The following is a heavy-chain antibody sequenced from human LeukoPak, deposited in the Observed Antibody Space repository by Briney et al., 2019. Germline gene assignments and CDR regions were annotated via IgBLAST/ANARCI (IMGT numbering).Heavy chain of an antibody. D-gene: IGHD2-15*01. CDR2: INPSGGST. J-gene: IGHJ5*02. V-gene: IGHV1-46*01. CDR3: ASTYCSGGSCSRNNWFDP. Sequence: ASVKVSCKASVYTFTSYYMHWVRQAPGQGLEWMGIINPSGGSTSYAQKFQGRVTMTRDTSTSTVYMELSSLRSEDTAVYYCASTYCSGGSCSRNNWFDPWGQGTLVTVSS. CDR1: VYTFTSYY.